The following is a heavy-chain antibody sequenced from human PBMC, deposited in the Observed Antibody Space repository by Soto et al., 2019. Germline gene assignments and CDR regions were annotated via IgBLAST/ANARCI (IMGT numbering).Heavy chain of an antibody. CDR2: INAGNGNT. CDR3: ARGGITIFGVAAWAFDI. CDR1: GYTFTSYA. Sequence: ASVKVSCKASGYTFTSYAMHWVRQAPGQRFEWMGWINAGNGNTKYSQKFQGRVTITRDTSASTAYMELSSLRSEDTAVYYCARGGITIFGVAAWAFDIWGQGTMVTVSS. J-gene: IGHJ3*02. D-gene: IGHD3-3*01. V-gene: IGHV1-3*01.